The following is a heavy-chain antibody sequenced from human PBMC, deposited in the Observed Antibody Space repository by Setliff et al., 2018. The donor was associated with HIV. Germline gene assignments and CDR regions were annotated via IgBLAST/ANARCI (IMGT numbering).Heavy chain of an antibody. CDR2: IKEDGREK. D-gene: IGHD3-3*02. CDR1: GFTFSSYW. J-gene: IGHJ6*02. CDR3: TRKLAPGHGMDV. Sequence: PGGSLRLSCAAFGFTFSSYWMSWVRQAPGKGLEWVANIKEDGREKNYVDSVKGRFTISRDNAKNSLYLQMDSLRVEDTTVYYCTRKLAPGHGMDVWGQGTTVTVSS. V-gene: IGHV3-7*01.